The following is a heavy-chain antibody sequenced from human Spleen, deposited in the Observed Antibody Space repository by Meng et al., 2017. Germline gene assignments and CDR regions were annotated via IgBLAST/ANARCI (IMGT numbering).Heavy chain of an antibody. V-gene: IGHV4-59*12. CDR2: IYYSGST. D-gene: IGHD3-10*01. CDR1: GGSISSYY. CDR3: ARADYITMVRGVIIHYYYYYGMDV. Sequence: SETLSLTCTVSGGSISSYYWSWVRQPPGKGLEWIGYIYYSGSTNYNPSLKSRVTISLDTSKNQFSLNLSSVTAADTAVYYCARADYITMVRGVIIHYYYYYGMDVWGQGTTVTVSS. J-gene: IGHJ6*02.